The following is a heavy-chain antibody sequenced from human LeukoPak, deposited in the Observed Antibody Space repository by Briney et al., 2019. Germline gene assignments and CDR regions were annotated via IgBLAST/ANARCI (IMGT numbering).Heavy chain of an antibody. J-gene: IGHJ3*02. CDR2: IIPILGIA. D-gene: IGHD2-15*01. Sequence: GASVKVSCKASGYTFTGYYMHWVRQAPGQGLEWMGRIIPILGIANYAQKFQGRVTITADKSTSTAYMELSSLRSEDTAVYYCARGGDIVVVVAADAFDIWGQGTMVTVSS. V-gene: IGHV1-69*04. CDR1: GYTFTGYY. CDR3: ARGGDIVVVVAADAFDI.